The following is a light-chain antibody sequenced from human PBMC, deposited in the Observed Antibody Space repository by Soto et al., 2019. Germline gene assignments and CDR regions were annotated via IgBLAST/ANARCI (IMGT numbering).Light chain of an antibody. CDR3: QTWGTGIRV. J-gene: IGLJ2*01. CDR2: LNSDGSH. CDR1: SGHSSYA. V-gene: IGLV4-69*01. Sequence: QLVLTQSPSASASLGASVKLTCTLSSGHSSYAIAWHQQQPEKGPRYLMKLNSDGSHSKGDGIPDRFSGSSSGAERYLTISRLQSEDEADYYCQTWGTGIRVFGVGTKVTVL.